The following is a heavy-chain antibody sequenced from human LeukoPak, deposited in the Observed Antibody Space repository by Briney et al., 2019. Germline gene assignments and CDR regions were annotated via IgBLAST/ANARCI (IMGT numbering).Heavy chain of an antibody. Sequence: GASVKVSCKASGGTFSSYAISWVRQAPGQGLEWMGGIIPIFGTANYAQKFQGRVTITADESTSTAYMELSSLRSEDTAVYYCAIRSSGYSYGYVNYDYWGQGTLVTVSS. V-gene: IGHV1-69*13. CDR3: AIRSSGYSYGYVNYDY. D-gene: IGHD5-18*01. CDR2: IIPIFGTA. J-gene: IGHJ4*02. CDR1: GGTFSSYA.